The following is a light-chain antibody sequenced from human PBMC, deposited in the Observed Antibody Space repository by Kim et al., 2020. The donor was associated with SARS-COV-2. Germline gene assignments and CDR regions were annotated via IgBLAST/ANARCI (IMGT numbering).Light chain of an antibody. CDR2: GAS. J-gene: IGKJ1*01. CDR1: QSVSTNY. V-gene: IGKV3-20*01. CDR3: QQYHISRT. Sequence: LSPGERATLSCRASQSVSTNYLAWYQQKPGQAPRLLIYGASSRATGIPDRVSGSGSGTDFTLTISRLEPEDSAVYYCQQYHISRTFGQGTKVDIK.